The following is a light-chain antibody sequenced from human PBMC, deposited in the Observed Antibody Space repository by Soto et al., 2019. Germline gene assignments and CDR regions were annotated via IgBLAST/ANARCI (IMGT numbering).Light chain of an antibody. V-gene: IGKV1-39*01. J-gene: IGKJ4*01. CDR1: QSIGGF. Sequence: DIQMTQSPSSLSVSVGDRVTTTCRASQSIGGFLNWYQQKLGKAPKLLIYAASSLQSGVPSRFSGSGSGTDFTLTISSLQPEDFATYYCQQSYSTPLTFGGGTKVDNK. CDR2: AAS. CDR3: QQSYSTPLT.